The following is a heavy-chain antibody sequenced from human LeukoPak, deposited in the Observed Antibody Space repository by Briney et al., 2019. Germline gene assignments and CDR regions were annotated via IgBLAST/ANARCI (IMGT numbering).Heavy chain of an antibody. Sequence: PGGSLRLSCPASGFTVSSNYMSWVRQAPGKGLEWVSVIYSGGSTYYADSVKGRFTISRDNSKNTLYLQMNSLRAEDTAVYYCASPVITFGGVIDWGQGTLVTVSS. CDR2: IYSGGST. V-gene: IGHV3-66*01. CDR1: GFTVSSNY. CDR3: ASPVITFGGVID. D-gene: IGHD3-16*01. J-gene: IGHJ4*02.